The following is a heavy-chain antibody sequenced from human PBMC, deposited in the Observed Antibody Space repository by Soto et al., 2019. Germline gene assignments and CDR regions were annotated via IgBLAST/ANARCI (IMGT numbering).Heavy chain of an antibody. CDR2: IYYSGST. Sequence: SETLSLTCTVSGGSISSSSYYWGWIRQPPGKGLEWIGSIYYSGSTYYNPSLKSRVTISVDTSKNQFSLKLSSVTAADTAVYYCATGYCSSTSCYPYYYYYYMDVWGKGTTVTVSS. V-gene: IGHV4-39*01. D-gene: IGHD2-2*03. CDR3: ATGYCSSTSCYPYYYYYYMDV. J-gene: IGHJ6*03. CDR1: GGSISSSSYY.